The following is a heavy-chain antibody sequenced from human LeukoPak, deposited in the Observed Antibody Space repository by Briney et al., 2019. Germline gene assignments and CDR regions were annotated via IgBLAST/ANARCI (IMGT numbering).Heavy chain of an antibody. V-gene: IGHV4-31*03. J-gene: IGHJ5*02. Sequence: PSETLSLTCTVSGASFSSGDQYLNWIRQSPGKGLEWIGSIHPSGRLYNNPSLESRVTISIDTSKNQFSLNLNSVTAADTAVYYCARESAITYYDFWSGYYLSWFDPWGQGTLVTVSS. CDR1: GASFSSGDQY. CDR2: IHPSGRL. CDR3: ARESAITYYDFWSGYYLSWFDP. D-gene: IGHD3-3*01.